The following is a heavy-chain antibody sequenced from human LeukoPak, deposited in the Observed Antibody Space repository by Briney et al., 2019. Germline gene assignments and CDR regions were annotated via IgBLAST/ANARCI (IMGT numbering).Heavy chain of an antibody. V-gene: IGHV3-23*01. D-gene: IGHD2-21*01. CDR1: GFTFSAYA. CDR3: ARDLHKYVAMDV. J-gene: IGHJ6*02. CDR2: IGSDNKQ. Sequence: GGSLRLSCEASGFTFSAYAMTCGRQAPGKGLEWVSSIGSDNKQHYSAYVKGRFAIPRDNSKSMPFIQLNSLRAEQTALYYCARDLHKYVAMDVWGQGNTVPVSS.